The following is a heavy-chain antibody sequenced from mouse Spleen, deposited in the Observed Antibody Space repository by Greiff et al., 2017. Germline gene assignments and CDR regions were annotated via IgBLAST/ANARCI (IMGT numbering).Heavy chain of an antibody. V-gene: IGHV1-22*01. CDR2: INPNNGGT. CDR1: GYTFTDYN. Sequence: EVQRVESGPELVKPGASVKMSCKASGYTFTDYNMHWVKQSHGKSLEWIGYINPNNGGTSYNQKFKGKATLTVNKSSSTAYMELRSLTSEDSAVYYCARKGIGNYYGSSYHTGYAMDYWGQGTSVTVSS. J-gene: IGHJ4*01. CDR3: ARKGIGNYYGSSYHTGYAMDY. D-gene: IGHD1-1*01.